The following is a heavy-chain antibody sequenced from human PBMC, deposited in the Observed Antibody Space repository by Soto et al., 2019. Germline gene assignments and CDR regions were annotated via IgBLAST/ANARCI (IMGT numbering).Heavy chain of an antibody. Sequence: SETLSLTCTVSGGCISSYYWSWIRQPPGKGLEWIGYIYYSGSTNYNPSLKSRVTISVDTSKNQFSLKLSSVTAADTAVYYCASRYGGTLYYWGQGTLVTVSS. J-gene: IGHJ4*02. CDR2: IYYSGST. V-gene: IGHV4-59*08. CDR1: GGCISSYY. CDR3: ASRYGGTLYY. D-gene: IGHD4-17*01.